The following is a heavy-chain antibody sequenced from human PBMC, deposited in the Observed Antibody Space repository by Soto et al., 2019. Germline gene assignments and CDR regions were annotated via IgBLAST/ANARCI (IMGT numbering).Heavy chain of an antibody. CDR3: ARSRPGGKLPSYNWFDP. Sequence: QVQLVQSGAEVKKPGSSVKVSCKASGGTLRSYSISWVRQAPGQGLEWMGGIIPIFGTANYAQKFQGRVTIIADESTSTAYMELTNLKSEDTAVYYCARSRPGGKLPSYNWFDPWGQGTLVTVSS. D-gene: IGHD3-16*02. CDR1: GGTLRSYS. V-gene: IGHV1-69*01. CDR2: IIPIFGTA. J-gene: IGHJ5*02.